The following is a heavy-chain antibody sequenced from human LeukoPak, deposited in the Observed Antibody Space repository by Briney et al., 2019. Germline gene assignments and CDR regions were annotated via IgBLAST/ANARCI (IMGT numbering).Heavy chain of an antibody. Sequence: GGSLRLSCAASGFTFSSYAMSWVRQAPGKGLEWVSAINDRGGAKFYADSVKGRFTISRDNSKNTLHLQMNSLRAEDTAIYYCAKGSSVVVATATNAWGQGILVTVSS. V-gene: IGHV3-23*01. CDR3: AKGSSVVVATATNA. D-gene: IGHD2-21*02. J-gene: IGHJ5*02. CDR1: GFTFSSYA. CDR2: INDRGGAK.